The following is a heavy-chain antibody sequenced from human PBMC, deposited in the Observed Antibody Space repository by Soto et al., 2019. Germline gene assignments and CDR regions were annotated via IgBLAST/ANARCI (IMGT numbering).Heavy chain of an antibody. Sequence: PGGSLRLSCAASGFTFSSYGMNWVRQAPGKGLAWVSYISSGSPTIQYADSVKGRFTISRDNAKNSLYLQMNSLRDEDTAVYYCARGGAARPDYWGQGTLVTVSS. D-gene: IGHD6-6*01. CDR2: ISSGSPTI. CDR3: ARGGAARPDY. V-gene: IGHV3-48*02. CDR1: GFTFSSYG. J-gene: IGHJ4*02.